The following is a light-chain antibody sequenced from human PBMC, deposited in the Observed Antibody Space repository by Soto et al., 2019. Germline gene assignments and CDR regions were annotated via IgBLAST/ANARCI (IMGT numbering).Light chain of an antibody. CDR2: DVT. Sequence: QCALTHPGPVGGSPGQSGTISRIRTGTEVGGYHYVSWYQQHPGKAPKLMIYDVTTRPSGVPDLFSGSNSGNTASLPISRLLAEDEADYYCSSHAGSSIVFGTGTKVTVL. V-gene: IGLV2-11*01. CDR1: GTEVGGYHY. J-gene: IGLJ1*01. CDR3: SSHAGSSIV.